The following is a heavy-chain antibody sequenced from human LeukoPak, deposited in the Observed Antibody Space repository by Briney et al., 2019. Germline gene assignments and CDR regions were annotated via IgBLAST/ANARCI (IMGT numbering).Heavy chain of an antibody. D-gene: IGHD6-13*01. CDR1: GFTFSSYA. J-gene: IGHJ4*02. CDR3: AKGNGYSSTWYFES. V-gene: IGHV3-23*01. Sequence: GGSLRLSCGASGFTFSSYAMNWVRQTPGKGLEWVSGISGSGGSTDYADSVQGRFTISRDNSKNALYLQMNSLRAEDTAVYYCAKGNGYSSTWYFESWGQGTLVTVSS. CDR2: ISGSGGST.